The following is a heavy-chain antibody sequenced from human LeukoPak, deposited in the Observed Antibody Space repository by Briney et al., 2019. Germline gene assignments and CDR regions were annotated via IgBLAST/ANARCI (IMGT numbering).Heavy chain of an antibody. CDR3: ARDHMVRGVIITGYYGMDV. Sequence: GGSLRLSCAASGFTFSSYSMNWVRQAPGKGLEWVSSISSSSSYTYYADSVKGRFTISRDNAKNSLYLQMNSLRAEDTAVYYCARDHMVRGVIITGYYGMDVWGQGTTVTVSS. D-gene: IGHD3-10*01. CDR2: ISSSSSYT. CDR1: GFTFSSYS. V-gene: IGHV3-21*01. J-gene: IGHJ6*02.